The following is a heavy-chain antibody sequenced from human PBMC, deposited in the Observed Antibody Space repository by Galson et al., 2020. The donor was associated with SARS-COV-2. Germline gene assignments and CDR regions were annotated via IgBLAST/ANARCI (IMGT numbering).Heavy chain of an antibody. CDR1: GYTFTGYH. J-gene: IGHJ3*02. Sequence: ASVKVSCKASGYTFTGYHIHWVRQAPGQGLEWMGWINPKSGATKYPQTFLDRVTMTRDTSIIKAYMELSSLRSDDTAVYYCARDVPGGRGFDAFDIWGQGTLVTVSS. D-gene: IGHD3-16*01. V-gene: IGHV1-2*02. CDR2: INPKSGAT. CDR3: ARDVPGGRGFDAFDI.